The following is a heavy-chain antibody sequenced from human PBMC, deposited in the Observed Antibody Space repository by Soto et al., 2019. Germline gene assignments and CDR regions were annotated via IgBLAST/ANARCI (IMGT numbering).Heavy chain of an antibody. Sequence: QVQLVQSGAEVKKPGSSVKVSCKASGGTFSSYAISWVRQAPGQGLEWMGGIIPIFGTANYAQKFQGRVTITADESTSTAYMGLSSLRSEDTAVYYCASGQGGYCSGGSCYNYYYYYGMDVWGQGTTVTVSS. D-gene: IGHD2-15*01. CDR1: GGTFSSYA. CDR3: ASGQGGYCSGGSCYNYYYYYGMDV. J-gene: IGHJ6*02. V-gene: IGHV1-69*01. CDR2: IIPIFGTA.